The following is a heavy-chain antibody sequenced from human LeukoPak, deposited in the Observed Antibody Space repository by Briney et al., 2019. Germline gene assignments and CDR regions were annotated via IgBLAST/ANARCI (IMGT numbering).Heavy chain of an antibody. D-gene: IGHD4-17*01. CDR3: ASHYGDYEDWDFWFDP. CDR1: GYTFTSYG. V-gene: IGHV1-18*04. Sequence: ASVKVSCKASGYTFTSYGISWVRQAPGQGLEGMGWISAYNGITNYAQKLQGRVTMTTDTSTSTAYMELRSLRSDDTAVYYCASHYGDYEDWDFWFDPWGQGTLVTVSS. J-gene: IGHJ5*02. CDR2: ISAYNGIT.